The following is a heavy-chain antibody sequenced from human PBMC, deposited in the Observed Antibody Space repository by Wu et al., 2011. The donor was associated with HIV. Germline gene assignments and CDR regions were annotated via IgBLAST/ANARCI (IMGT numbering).Heavy chain of an antibody. CDR2: IVPIFGEA. J-gene: IGHJ4*02. CDR3: TRLPGGDFWGGHFDS. D-gene: IGHD3-3*01. CDR1: GYTFTNYG. V-gene: IGHV1-69*13. Sequence: QVQTGGSRGAEVKKPGASVKVSCKTSGYTFTNYGITWVRQAPGQGLEWVGRIVPIFGEAHYGQKFQGRVTIMADESTGTGYMEVTSLRSDDTAVYYCTRLPGGDFWGGHFDSWGQGTLVSVSS.